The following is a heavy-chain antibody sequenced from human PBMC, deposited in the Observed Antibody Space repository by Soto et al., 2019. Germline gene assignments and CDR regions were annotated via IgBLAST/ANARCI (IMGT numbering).Heavy chain of an antibody. V-gene: IGHV2-5*02. CDR2: IYRDDDK. Sequence: QITLKESGPTLVKPTQTLTLTCTVSGFSLMTDGVGVGWFRQPPGKALEWLALIYRDDDKRYRPSLNSRVTVTWDNNKNQVVLTMTSMDPVDTATYYCAHTVARGAYWETFNYWGQGTLVTVSS. D-gene: IGHD1-26*01. CDR1: GFSLMTDGVG. CDR3: AHTVARGAYWETFNY. J-gene: IGHJ4*02.